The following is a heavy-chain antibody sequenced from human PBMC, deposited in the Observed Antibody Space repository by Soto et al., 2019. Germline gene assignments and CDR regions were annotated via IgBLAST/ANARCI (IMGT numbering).Heavy chain of an antibody. CDR2: ISAYNGNT. V-gene: IGHV1-18*01. J-gene: IGHJ6*02. D-gene: IGHD4-4*01. Sequence: ASVKVSCKASGYTFTSYGFSWVRQAPGQGLEWMGWISAYNGNTNYAQKLQGRVTMTTDTSTTTAYMDLRSLRSDDTAVYYCARDAVTTFWRMDVWGQGPTVTVSS. CDR1: GYTFTSYG. CDR3: ARDAVTTFWRMDV.